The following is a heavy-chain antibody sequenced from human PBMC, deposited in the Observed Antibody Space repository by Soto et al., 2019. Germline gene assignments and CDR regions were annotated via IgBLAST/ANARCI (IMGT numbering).Heavy chain of an antibody. CDR1: GGSISNYH. Sequence: QVQLQESGPGLVKPSETLSLTCNVSGGSISNYHWSWIRQPPGRGLEWIGYINDSGSTDYNPSLKSRVTISVDTSKRQFSLKLRSVTAADTAVYYCARHGRGSSMVPTKWGQGILVTVSS. D-gene: IGHD5-12*01. CDR2: INDSGST. V-gene: IGHV4-59*08. J-gene: IGHJ4*02. CDR3: ARHGRGSSMVPTK.